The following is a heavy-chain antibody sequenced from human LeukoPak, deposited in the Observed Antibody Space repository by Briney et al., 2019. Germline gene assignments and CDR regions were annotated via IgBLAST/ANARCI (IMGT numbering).Heavy chain of an antibody. J-gene: IGHJ4*02. D-gene: IGHD5/OR15-5a*01. CDR2: IWYDGNNK. CDR3: ARDPSLRVTLDY. Sequence: GGSLRLSCAASGFTFSHYGMPWVRQAPGKGLEWVAIIWYDGNNKYYADSVKGRFTISRDNSKNTLYLQMNSLRPEDTAIYYCARDPSLRVTLDYWGQGTLVTVSS. V-gene: IGHV3-33*01. CDR1: GFTFSHYG.